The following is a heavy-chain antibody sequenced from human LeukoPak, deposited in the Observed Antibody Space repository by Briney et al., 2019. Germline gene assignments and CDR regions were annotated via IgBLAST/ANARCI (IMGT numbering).Heavy chain of an antibody. CDR3: ARGLHYYGSGSYPDAFDI. D-gene: IGHD3-10*01. CDR2: IYTSGST. J-gene: IGHJ3*02. Sequence: SETLSLTCTVSGGSISSYYWSWIRQPAGRGLEWIGRIYTSGSTNYNPSLKSRVTISVDTSKNQFSLKLSSVTAADTAVYYCARGLHYYGSGSYPDAFDIWGQGTMVTVSS. V-gene: IGHV4-4*07. CDR1: GGSISSYY.